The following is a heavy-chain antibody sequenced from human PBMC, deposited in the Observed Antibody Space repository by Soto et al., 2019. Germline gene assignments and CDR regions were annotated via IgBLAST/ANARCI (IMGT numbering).Heavy chain of an antibody. J-gene: IGHJ6*02. CDR3: ARWGPSSSWYNYYYGMDV. CDR2: INHSGST. CDR1: GGSFSGYY. D-gene: IGHD6-13*01. Sequence: SETLSLTCAVYGGSFSGYYWSWIRQPPGKGLEWIGEINHSGSTNYNPSLKSRVTISVDTSKNQFSLKLSSVTAADTAVYYCARWGPSSSWYNYYYGMDVWGQGTTVTVSS. V-gene: IGHV4-34*01.